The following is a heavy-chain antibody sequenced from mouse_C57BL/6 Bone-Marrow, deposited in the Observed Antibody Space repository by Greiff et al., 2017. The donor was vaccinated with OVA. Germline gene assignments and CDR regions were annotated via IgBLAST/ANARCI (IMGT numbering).Heavy chain of an antibody. CDR2: IYPRSGNT. Sequence: VQLVESGAELARPGASVKLSCKASGYTFTSYGISWVKQRTGQGLEWIGEIYPRSGNTYYNEKFKGKATLTADKSSSTAYMELRSLTSEDSAVYFCARRILRYPYYAMDYWGQGTSVTVSS. CDR3: ARRILRYPYYAMDY. J-gene: IGHJ4*01. D-gene: IGHD1-1*01. CDR1: GYTFTSYG. V-gene: IGHV1-81*01.